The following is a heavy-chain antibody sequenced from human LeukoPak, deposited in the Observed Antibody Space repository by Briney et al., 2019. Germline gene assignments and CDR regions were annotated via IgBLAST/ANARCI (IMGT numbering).Heavy chain of an antibody. Sequence: SETLSLTCTVSGGSISSSSYYWGWIRQPPGKGLEWIGSIYYSGSTYYNPSLKSRVTISVDTSKNQFSLKLSSVTAADTAVYYCARQEPLNYDILTGLFDYWGQGTLVTVSS. CDR1: GGSISSSSYY. CDR3: ARQEPLNYDILTGLFDY. CDR2: IYYSGST. D-gene: IGHD3-9*01. J-gene: IGHJ4*02. V-gene: IGHV4-39*07.